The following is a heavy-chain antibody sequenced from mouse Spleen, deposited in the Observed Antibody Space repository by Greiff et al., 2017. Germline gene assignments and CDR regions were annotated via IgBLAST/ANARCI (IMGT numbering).Heavy chain of an antibody. V-gene: IGHV5-6-2*01. CDR2: INSNGGST. Sequence: EVQLVESGGGLVKPGGSLKLSCAASGFTFSSYAMSWVRQTPEKRLEWVAAINSNGGSTYYPDTVKDRFTISRDNAKNTLYLQMSSLRSEDTALYYCARQGDGYQFAYWGQGTLVTVSA. CDR3: ARQGDGYQFAY. J-gene: IGHJ3*01. D-gene: IGHD2-3*01. CDR1: GFTFSSYA.